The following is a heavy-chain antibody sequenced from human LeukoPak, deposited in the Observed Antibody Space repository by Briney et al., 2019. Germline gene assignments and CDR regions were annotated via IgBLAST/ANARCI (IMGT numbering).Heavy chain of an antibody. D-gene: IGHD5-18*01. CDR3: AKGDTAMDTTLDY. J-gene: IGHJ4*02. Sequence: GGSLRLSCAASGFTFDDYTMHWVRQGPGKGLEWVSLIHWDGDSTYYADSVKGRFTISRDNSKNSLYLQMNSLRTEDTALYYCAKGDTAMDTTLDYWGQGTLVTVSS. CDR1: GFTFDDYT. CDR2: IHWDGDST. V-gene: IGHV3-43*01.